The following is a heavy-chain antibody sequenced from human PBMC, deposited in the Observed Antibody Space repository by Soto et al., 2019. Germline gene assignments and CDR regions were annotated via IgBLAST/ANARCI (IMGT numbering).Heavy chain of an antibody. CDR1: GLTFSTYG. V-gene: IGHV3-30*18. D-gene: IGHD2-2*01. J-gene: IGHJ4*02. Sequence: VQLVESGGGVLQPGRSLRLSCAASGLTFSTYGFHWVRQAPGKGLEWVAVISNDVRNIHYAESVKGRFTISRDNSKNTLYLQMNSLRPNDTAVYYCVKDTLGGMTPVFMPGPDWGQGTLVTVSS. CDR2: ISNDVRNI. CDR3: VKDTLGGMTPVFMPGPD.